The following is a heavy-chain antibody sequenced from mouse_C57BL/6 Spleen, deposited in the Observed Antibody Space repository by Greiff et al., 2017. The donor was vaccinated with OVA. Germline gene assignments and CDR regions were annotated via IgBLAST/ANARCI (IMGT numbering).Heavy chain of an antibody. CDR1: GYSFTGYY. J-gene: IGHJ3*01. CDR2: INPSTGGT. Sequence: DVQLQESGPELVKPGASVKISCKASGYSFTGYYMNWVKQSPEKSLEWIGEINPSTGGTTYNQKFKAKATLTVDKSSSTAYMQLKSLTSEDSAVYYCARSGGYDEAWFAYWGQGTLVTVSA. CDR3: ARSGGYDEAWFAY. V-gene: IGHV1-42*01. D-gene: IGHD2-2*01.